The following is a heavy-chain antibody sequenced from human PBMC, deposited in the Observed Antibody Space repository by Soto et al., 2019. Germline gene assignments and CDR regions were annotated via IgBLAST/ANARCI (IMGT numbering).Heavy chain of an antibody. CDR3: ASAGAGTQGDY. D-gene: IGHD1-26*01. J-gene: IGHJ4*02. Sequence: QVQLVQSGAEVKKPGSSVKVYCKASGGTFSSYAISWVRQAPGQGLEWMGGIIPIFGTANYAQKFQGRVTINADESTSTDYMELSSLGSEYRAVYYCASAGAGTQGDYWGQGTLVTVYS. V-gene: IGHV1-69*01. CDR2: IIPIFGTA. CDR1: GGTFSSYA.